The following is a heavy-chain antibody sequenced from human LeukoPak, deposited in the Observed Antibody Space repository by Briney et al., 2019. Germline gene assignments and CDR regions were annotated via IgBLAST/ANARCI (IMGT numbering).Heavy chain of an antibody. CDR1: GFTFSSYW. CDR3: ARAPYCSSTSCWFDP. Sequence: PGGSLRLSCAASGFTFSSYWMSWVRQAPGKGLEWMANIKQDGSEKYYVDSVKGRFTISRDNAKNSLYLQMNSLRAEDTAVYYCARAPYCSSTSCWFDPWGQGTLVTVSS. D-gene: IGHD2-2*01. CDR2: IKQDGSEK. V-gene: IGHV3-7*01. J-gene: IGHJ5*02.